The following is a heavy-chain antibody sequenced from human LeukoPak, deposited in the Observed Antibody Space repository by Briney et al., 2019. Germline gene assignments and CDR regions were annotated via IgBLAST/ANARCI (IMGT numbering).Heavy chain of an antibody. V-gene: IGHV1-3*01. D-gene: IGHD6-19*01. CDR1: GYTFTSYA. J-gene: IGHJ4*02. CDR3: ARRIPVAGLDY. Sequence: GASVKVSCKASGYTFTSYAMHWVRQAPGQRLEWLGWINAGNGNTKYSQKFQGRVTITRDTSASTAYMELSSLRSEDTVVYYCARRIPVAGLDYWGQGTLVTVSS. CDR2: INAGNGNT.